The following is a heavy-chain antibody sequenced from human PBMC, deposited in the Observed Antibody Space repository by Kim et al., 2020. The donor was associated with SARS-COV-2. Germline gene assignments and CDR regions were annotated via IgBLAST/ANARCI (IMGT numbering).Heavy chain of an antibody. CDR1: GFTFSSYS. V-gene: IGHV3-21*01. CDR2: ISSSSSYI. J-gene: IGHJ4*02. D-gene: IGHD3-3*01. Sequence: GGSLRLSCAASGFTFSSYSMNWVRQAPGKGLEWVSSISSSSSYIYYADSVKGRFTISRDNAKNSLYLQMNSLRAEDTAVYYCARDARPYYDFWSGQPNPNFDYWGQGTLVTVSS. CDR3: ARDARPYYDFWSGQPNPNFDY.